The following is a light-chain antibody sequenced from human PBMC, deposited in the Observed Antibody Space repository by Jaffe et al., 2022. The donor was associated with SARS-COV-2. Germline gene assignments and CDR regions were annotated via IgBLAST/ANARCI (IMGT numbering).Light chain of an antibody. CDR3: QQYKRYPWT. CDR2: EAS. J-gene: IGKJ1*01. Sequence: DIQVTQSPSTLSASAGDRVTITCRASQSIGRSLAWYQQKPGKAPKLLIYEASRLESGVPSRFSGSGSGTEFTLTVSSLQPDDFAAYYCQQYKRYPWTFGQGTKVEF. V-gene: IGKV1-5*03. CDR1: QSIGRS.